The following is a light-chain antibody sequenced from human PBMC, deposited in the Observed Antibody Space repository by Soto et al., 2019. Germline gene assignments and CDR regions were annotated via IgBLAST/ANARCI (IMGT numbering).Light chain of an antibody. V-gene: IGLV2-14*01. CDR1: SSDVGGYNY. CDR3: SAYTRSSTLV. J-gene: IGLJ1*01. Sequence: QSAMTRRASVSGSPGQSITISCTGTSSDVGGYNYVSWYQQHPGKAPKLMIYEVSNRPSGVSNRFSGSKSGNTASLTISGLHTEDEADYDCSAYTRSSTLVFGTGTKVTVL. CDR2: EVS.